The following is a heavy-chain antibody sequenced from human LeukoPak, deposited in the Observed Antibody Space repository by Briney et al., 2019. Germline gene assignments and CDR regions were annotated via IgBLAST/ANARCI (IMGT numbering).Heavy chain of an antibody. CDR3: AKGYNYGYDF. CDR2: IGGRGGGT. Sequence: GGSLRLSCAASGFTFSSYAMTWVRQAPGKGLEWVSAIGGRGGGTYYADSVKGRFTIFRDNSKNTLYLQMNSLRAEDTAVYYCAKGYNYGYDFWGQGTLVAVSS. J-gene: IGHJ4*02. V-gene: IGHV3-23*01. CDR1: GFTFSSYA. D-gene: IGHD5-18*01.